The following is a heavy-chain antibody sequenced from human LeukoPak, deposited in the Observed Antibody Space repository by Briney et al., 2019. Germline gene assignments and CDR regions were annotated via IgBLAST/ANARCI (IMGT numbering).Heavy chain of an antibody. Sequence: SETLSLTCTVSGGSISSSSHYWGWIRQPPGKGLEWIGSIYCSGSTYYNPSLKSRVTISVDTSKNQFSLKLSSVTAADTAVYYCARDDHGDYSFDYWGQGTLVTVSS. D-gene: IGHD4-17*01. V-gene: IGHV4-39*07. J-gene: IGHJ4*02. CDR3: ARDDHGDYSFDY. CDR2: IYCSGST. CDR1: GGSISSSSHY.